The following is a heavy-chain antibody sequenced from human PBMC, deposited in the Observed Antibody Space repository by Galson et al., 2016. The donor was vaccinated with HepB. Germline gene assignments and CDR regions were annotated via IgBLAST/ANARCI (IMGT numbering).Heavy chain of an antibody. V-gene: IGHV4-39*07. Sequence: SETLSLTCIVSGDSIVNSGYYWGWIRQTPGKGLEWIGSSYYSGSTYYNASLRSRITISVDTSKNQFSLKLSSVTAADTAVYYCARGSPFDYWGQGSLVTVSS. J-gene: IGHJ4*02. CDR3: ARGSPFDY. CDR1: GDSIVNSGYY. CDR2: SYYSGST.